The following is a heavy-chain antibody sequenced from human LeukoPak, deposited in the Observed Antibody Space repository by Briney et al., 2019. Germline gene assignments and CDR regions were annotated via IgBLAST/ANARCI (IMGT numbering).Heavy chain of an antibody. D-gene: IGHD3-10*01. V-gene: IGHV3-53*01. Sequence: GGSLRLSCAASGFTFSNYWMSWVRQAPGKGLEWVSIFYRGDSRHYADSVKGRFTISRDNSKNTLSLQMNNLRPEDTAVYYCARGGGSENQYAPWYFDYWGQGTLVTVSS. CDR2: FYRGDSR. CDR1: GFTFSNYW. J-gene: IGHJ4*02. CDR3: ARGGGSENQYAPWYFDY.